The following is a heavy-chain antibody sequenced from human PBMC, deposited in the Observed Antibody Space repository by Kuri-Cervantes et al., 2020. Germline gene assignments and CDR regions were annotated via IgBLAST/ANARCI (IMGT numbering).Heavy chain of an antibody. CDR1: GFSLSTNW. Sequence: GGSLRLSCAASGFSLSTNWMAWVRQSPGKGLEWVGRIKSKSEGGTTDYAAPVKGRFNISRDDSKNTLYLQINNLRIQDTATYYCAHRRGYDSGGSGFDYWGQGTLVTVSS. CDR2: IKSKSEGGTT. D-gene: IGHD2-15*01. CDR3: AHRRGYDSGGSGFDY. J-gene: IGHJ4*02. V-gene: IGHV3-15*01.